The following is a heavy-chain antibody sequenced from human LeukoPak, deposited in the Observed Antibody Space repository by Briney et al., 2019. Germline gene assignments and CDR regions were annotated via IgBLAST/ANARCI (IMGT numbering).Heavy chain of an antibody. CDR3: ASEQSPGYSSSWYYFDY. D-gene: IGHD6-13*01. V-gene: IGHV3-11*04. J-gene: IGHJ4*02. CDR1: GFTFSDYY. Sequence: PGGSLRLSCTASGFTFSDYYMSWIRQAPGKGLEWVSYISSSGSTIYYADSVKGRFTISRDSAKNSLYLQMNSLRAEDTAVYYCASEQSPGYSSSWYYFDYWGQGTLVTVSS. CDR2: ISSSGSTI.